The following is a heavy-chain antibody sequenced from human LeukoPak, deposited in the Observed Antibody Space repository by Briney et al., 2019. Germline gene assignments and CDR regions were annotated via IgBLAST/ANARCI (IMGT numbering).Heavy chain of an antibody. Sequence: SETLSLTCTVSGGSISSYYWSWIRQPPGKGLEWIGYIYYSGSTNYNPSLKSRVTISVDTSKNQFSLTLSTVTAADTAVYDCARGPPSLGYCISTSCYDFDYWGQGTLVTVSS. CDR2: IYYSGST. D-gene: IGHD2-2*01. J-gene: IGHJ4*02. CDR1: GGSISSYY. CDR3: ARGPPSLGYCISTSCYDFDY. V-gene: IGHV4-59*01.